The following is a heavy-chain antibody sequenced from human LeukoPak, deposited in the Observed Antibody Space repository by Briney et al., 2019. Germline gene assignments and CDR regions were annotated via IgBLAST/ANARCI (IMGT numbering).Heavy chain of an antibody. CDR3: AKDRRIAAAGRLFDP. Sequence: GGSLRLSCVASGFTFSSYAMSWVREAPGHGRECVSAISGSGGSTYYAESVKGRFTITRDNSKNTLYLQMNSLRAEDTAVYYCAKDRRIAAAGRLFDPWGQGTLVTVSS. CDR1: GFTFSSYA. J-gene: IGHJ5*02. D-gene: IGHD6-13*01. V-gene: IGHV3-23*01. CDR2: ISGSGGST.